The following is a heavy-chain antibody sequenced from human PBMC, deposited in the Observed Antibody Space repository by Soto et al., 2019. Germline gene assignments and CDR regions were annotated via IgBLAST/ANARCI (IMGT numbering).Heavy chain of an antibody. Sequence: GESLKISCKGSGYSFTSYLISWVRQMPGKGLEWMGRIDPSDSYTNYSPSFQGHVTISADKSISTAYLQWSSLKASDTAMYYCAREIVVVPAARGFYYYYGMDVWGQGTTVTVSS. J-gene: IGHJ6*02. CDR2: IDPSDSYT. V-gene: IGHV5-10-1*01. D-gene: IGHD2-2*01. CDR1: GYSFTSYL. CDR3: AREIVVVPAARGFYYYYGMDV.